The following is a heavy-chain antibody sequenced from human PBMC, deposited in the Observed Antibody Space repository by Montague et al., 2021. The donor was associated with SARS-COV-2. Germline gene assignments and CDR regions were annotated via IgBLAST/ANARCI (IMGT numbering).Heavy chain of an antibody. CDR3: AREVYQLPNTYYYYYGMDV. CDR2: IYYRGST. D-gene: IGHD2-2*01. CDR1: GGSINSSY. Sequence: SETLSLTCTVSGGSINSSYWSWIRQPPGKGLEWIGYIYYRGSTNYNPSLETRVTISVDTSKNQFSLKLSSVTAADTAVYYCAREVYQLPNTYYYYYGMDVWGQGTTVTVSS. J-gene: IGHJ6*02. V-gene: IGHV4-59*12.